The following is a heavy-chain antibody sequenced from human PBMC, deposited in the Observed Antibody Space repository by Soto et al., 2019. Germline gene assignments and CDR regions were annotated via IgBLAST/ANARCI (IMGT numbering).Heavy chain of an antibody. D-gene: IGHD1-26*01. V-gene: IGHV1-18*01. CDR1: GYGFTTYG. J-gene: IGHJ4*02. CDR2: ISAHNGNT. CDR3: ARGSYGDY. Sequence: QVHLVQSGAEVKKPGASVKVSWKGSGYGFTTYGITWVRQAPGQGLEWMAWISAHNGNTNYAQKLQVRVTVTRDTSTSTAYMELRSLRSDDTAVYYCARGSYGDYWGQGALVTVSS.